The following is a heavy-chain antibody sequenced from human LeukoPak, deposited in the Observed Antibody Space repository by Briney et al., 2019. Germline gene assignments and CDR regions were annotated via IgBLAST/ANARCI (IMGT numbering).Heavy chain of an antibody. CDR2: IYSSGST. J-gene: IGHJ5*02. D-gene: IGHD6-6*01. Sequence: SETLSLTCTVSGASISSFHWTWIRQPAGKGLEWIGLIYSSGSTIYNPSLKSRVAMSVDMTKNQLSLKLSSVTAADTAIYYCARKKFIAAGGFDPWGQGTLVTVSS. CDR1: GASISSFH. V-gene: IGHV4-4*07. CDR3: ARKKFIAAGGFDP.